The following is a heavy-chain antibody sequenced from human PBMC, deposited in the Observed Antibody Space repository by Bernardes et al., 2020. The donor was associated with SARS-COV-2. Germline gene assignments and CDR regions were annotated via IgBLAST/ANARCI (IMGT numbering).Heavy chain of an antibody. CDR3: ASVRDLYSGYTFDY. D-gene: IGHD5-12*01. Sequence: GGSLRLSCAASGFTFSSYSMNWVRQAPGKGLEWVSSISSSSSYIYYADSVKGRFTISRDNAKNSLYLQMNSLRAEDTAVYYCASVRDLYSGYTFDYWGQGTLVTVSS. V-gene: IGHV3-21*01. CDR1: GFTFSSYS. CDR2: ISSSSSYI. J-gene: IGHJ4*02.